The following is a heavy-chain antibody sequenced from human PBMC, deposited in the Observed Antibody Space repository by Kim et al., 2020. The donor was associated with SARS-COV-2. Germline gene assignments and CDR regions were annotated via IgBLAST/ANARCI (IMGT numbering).Heavy chain of an antibody. Sequence: GGSLRLSCAASGFTFSSYAMSWVRQAPGKGLEWVSAISGSGGSTYYADSVKGRFTISRDNSKNTLYLQMNSLRAEDTAVYYCAKNPAKITFGGVIVIWYYYYGMDVWGQGTTVTVSS. J-gene: IGHJ6*02. CDR1: GFTFSSYA. V-gene: IGHV3-23*01. D-gene: IGHD3-16*02. CDR2: ISGSGGST. CDR3: AKNPAKITFGGVIVIWYYYYGMDV.